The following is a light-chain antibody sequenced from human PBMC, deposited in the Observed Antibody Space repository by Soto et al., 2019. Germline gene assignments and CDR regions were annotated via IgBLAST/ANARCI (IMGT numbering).Light chain of an antibody. CDR1: QGISTW. J-gene: IGKJ3*01. Sequence: DIQMTQSPSSVSASVGDRVTITCRASQGISTWLAWYQQKPGKAPKLLVYSASTLQSGVPSRFSGSAYGTDFTLTIASLQPEDFATYYCQQANSYPFTFGPGTIVDI. V-gene: IGKV1-12*01. CDR2: SAS. CDR3: QQANSYPFT.